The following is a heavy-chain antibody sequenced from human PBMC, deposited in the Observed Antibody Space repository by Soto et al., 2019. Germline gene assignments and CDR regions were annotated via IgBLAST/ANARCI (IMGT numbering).Heavy chain of an antibody. J-gene: IGHJ4*02. CDR2: IYYSGTT. CDR1: GGSISSGDYY. Sequence: SETLSLTCTVSGGSISSGDYYWSWVRQPPGKGLEWIAYIYYSGTTYYNPSLKSRVTMSRDTSKNQFSLKLESVTAADTAVYYCARVGYSFGFDYWGQGILVTVSS. D-gene: IGHD5-18*01. V-gene: IGHV4-30-4*01. CDR3: ARVGYSFGFDY.